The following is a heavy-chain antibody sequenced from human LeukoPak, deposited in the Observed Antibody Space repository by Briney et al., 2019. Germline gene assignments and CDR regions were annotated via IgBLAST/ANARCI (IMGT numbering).Heavy chain of an antibody. Sequence: PSETLSLTCTVSGGSISSSSYYWGWIRQPPGKGLEWIGSIYYSGSTYYNPSLKSRVTISVDTSKNQFSLKLSSVTAADTAVYYCASSPVAATPNAQFDYWGQGTLVTVSS. D-gene: IGHD2-15*01. J-gene: IGHJ4*02. CDR2: IYYSGST. CDR1: GGSISSSSYY. CDR3: ASSPVAATPNAQFDY. V-gene: IGHV4-39*07.